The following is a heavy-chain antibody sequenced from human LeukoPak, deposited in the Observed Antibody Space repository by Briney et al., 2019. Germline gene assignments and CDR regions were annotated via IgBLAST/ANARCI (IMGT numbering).Heavy chain of an antibody. CDR2: INSDGSST. D-gene: IGHD6-6*01. V-gene: IGHV3-74*01. CDR3: AKDYLFRYSSSPTYDY. Sequence: GGSLRLSCAASGFTFSNYWMHWVRQAPGKGLVWVSRINSDGSSTSYADSVKGRFTISRDNSKSTLFLQVNSLRAEDTAVYYCAKDYLFRYSSSPTYDYWGQGTLVTVSS. CDR1: GFTFSNYW. J-gene: IGHJ4*02.